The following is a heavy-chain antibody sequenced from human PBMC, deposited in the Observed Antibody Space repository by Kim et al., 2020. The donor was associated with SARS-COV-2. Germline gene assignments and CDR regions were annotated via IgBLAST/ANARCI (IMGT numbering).Heavy chain of an antibody. D-gene: IGHD6-19*01. CDR3: ARRQWLVEYGMDV. V-gene: IGHV1-3*01. J-gene: IGHJ6*02. Sequence: YSPKCQGRVTSTRDTSASTAYMELSSLRSEDTAVYYCARRQWLVEYGMDVWGQGTTVTVSS.